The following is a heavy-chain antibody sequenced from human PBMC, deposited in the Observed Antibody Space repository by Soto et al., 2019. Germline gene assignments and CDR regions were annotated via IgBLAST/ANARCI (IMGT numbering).Heavy chain of an antibody. J-gene: IGHJ4*02. V-gene: IGHV1-2*02. CDR3: ARQYRSGTICYWYFDF. Sequence: QVRLVQSGADVQRPGASMNISCQASGYQFTGSYLHWVRRAPGHGLQWMGMINPDTGSTTYAETFQERVTMTTNKSAGAVFLGLGRLTSDDTATYYCARQYRSGTICYWYFDFWGQWTVVSVSS. D-gene: IGHD2-2*01. CDR1: GYQFTGSY. CDR2: INPDTGST.